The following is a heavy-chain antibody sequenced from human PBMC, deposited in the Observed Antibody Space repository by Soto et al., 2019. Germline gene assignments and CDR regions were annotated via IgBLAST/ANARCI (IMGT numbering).Heavy chain of an antibody. CDR1: GYNFHTYW. CDR3: ARPTDYHYGMQV. J-gene: IGHJ6*02. CDR2: IYPHDSDT. V-gene: IGHV5-51*01. D-gene: IGHD4-17*01. Sequence: PGESLRISCKGSGYNFHTYWIAWVRQMPGKGLEWMGFIYPHDSDTRYSPSFRGQVTISADKSINTAYLQWTSLKASDTAIYFCARPTDYHYGMQVWGQGNTVTLSS.